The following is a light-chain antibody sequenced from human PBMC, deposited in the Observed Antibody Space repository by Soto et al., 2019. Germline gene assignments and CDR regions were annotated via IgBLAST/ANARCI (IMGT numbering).Light chain of an antibody. CDR2: DVY. CDR3: SSYTSTTSYV. Sequence: QSALTQPASVSGSPGQSITISCSGTSSDVGGYNYVSWYQLHPGRAPKLIIYDVYNRPSGVSHRFSGSKTGNTASLIISGLQAEDEADYYCSSYTSTTSYVFGSGTKVTV. J-gene: IGLJ1*01. V-gene: IGLV2-14*01. CDR1: SSDVGGYNY.